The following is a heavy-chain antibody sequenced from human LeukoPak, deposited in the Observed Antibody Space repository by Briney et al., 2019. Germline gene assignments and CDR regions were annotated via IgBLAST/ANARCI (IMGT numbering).Heavy chain of an antibody. D-gene: IGHD3-22*01. V-gene: IGHV3-7*04. Sequence: EGSLRLSCAASGFTFSSYWMSWVRQAPGKGLEWVANIKQDGSEKYYVDSVKGRFTISRDNAKTSLSLQMNSLRAEDTAVYYCARGTTYYYDSSGYYYDYWGQGTLVTVSS. CDR2: IKQDGSEK. J-gene: IGHJ4*02. CDR3: ARGTTYYYDSSGYYYDY. CDR1: GFTFSSYW.